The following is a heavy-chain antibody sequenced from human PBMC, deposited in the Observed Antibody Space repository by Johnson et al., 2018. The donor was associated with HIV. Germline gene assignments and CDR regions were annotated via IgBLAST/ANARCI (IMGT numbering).Heavy chain of an antibody. Sequence: QVTLVESGGDLVKPGGSLRLSCKVSGFIFSNYNMAWIRQSPGKGLECLSYITSSGSSVYYTDFVKGRFTISRDNAKASVSLRMNSLRAEDSGIYYCARDATPWGGDYVGYAFDLWGQGTVVTVSS. D-gene: IGHD4-17*01. J-gene: IGHJ3*01. CDR1: GFIFSNYN. V-gene: IGHV3-11*04. CDR2: ITSSGSSV. CDR3: ARDATPWGGDYVGYAFDL.